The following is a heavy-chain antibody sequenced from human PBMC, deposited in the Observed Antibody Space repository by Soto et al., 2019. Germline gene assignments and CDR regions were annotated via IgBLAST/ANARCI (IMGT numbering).Heavy chain of an antibody. CDR3: AKDPAVKGDYEGLFDH. CDR1: GFTFSTFS. J-gene: IGHJ4*02. D-gene: IGHD4-17*01. V-gene: IGHV3-23*01. CDR2: ISGSGDYT. Sequence: VQLLESGGGLVQPGGSLRLSCEASGFTFSTFSMSWVRQSPGKGLEWVSAISGSGDYTYNADSVKGRFTLSRDNSKNTLYLQMNNLRAEDTAIYYCAKDPAVKGDYEGLFDHWGQGTLVTVSS.